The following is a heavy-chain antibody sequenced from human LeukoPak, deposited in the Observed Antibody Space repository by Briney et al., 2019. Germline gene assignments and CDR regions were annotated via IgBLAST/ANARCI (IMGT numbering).Heavy chain of an antibody. D-gene: IGHD3-22*01. J-gene: IGHJ4*01. CDR1: GASISSYY. CDR3: ARHRDYYDT. Sequence: SETLSLTCTVSGASISSYYWSWIRQPPGKGLEWIGYIYSSGSANYNPSLKSRVIISGDTSKNQISLNLTSVTAADTAVYFCARHRDYYDTWGHGTLVTSST. CDR2: IYSSGSA. V-gene: IGHV4-59*08.